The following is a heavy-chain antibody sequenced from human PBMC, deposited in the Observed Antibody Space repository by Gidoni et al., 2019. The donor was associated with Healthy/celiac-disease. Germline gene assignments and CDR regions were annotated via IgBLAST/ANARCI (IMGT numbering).Heavy chain of an antibody. J-gene: IGHJ4*02. CDR3: TRDQGENYYDSSGYYDD. D-gene: IGHD3-22*01. CDR1: GFTFGDYA. CDR2: IRSKAYGGTT. Sequence: EVQLVESGGGLVKPGRSLRLSCTASGFTFGDYAMSWFRQAPGKGLEWVGFIRSKAYGGTTEYAASVKGRFTISRDDSKSIAYLQMNSLKTEDTAVYYCTRDQGENYYDSSGYYDDRGQGTLVTVSS. V-gene: IGHV3-49*05.